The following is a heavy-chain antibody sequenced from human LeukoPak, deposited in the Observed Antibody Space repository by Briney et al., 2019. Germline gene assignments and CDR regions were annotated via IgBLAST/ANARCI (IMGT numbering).Heavy chain of an antibody. CDR1: GYTFTSYG. Sequence: ASVKVSCKASGYTFTSYGISWVRQAPGQGLEWMGWISAYNGNTNYAQKLQGRVTMTTDTSTSTAYMGLRSLRSEDTAVYYCARDRLEGITMVRGVISWATNFDYWGQGTLVTVSS. CDR2: ISAYNGNT. J-gene: IGHJ4*02. D-gene: IGHD3-10*01. V-gene: IGHV1-18*01. CDR3: ARDRLEGITMVRGVISWATNFDY.